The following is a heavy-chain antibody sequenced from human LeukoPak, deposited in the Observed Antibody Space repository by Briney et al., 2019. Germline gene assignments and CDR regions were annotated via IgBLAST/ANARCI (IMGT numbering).Heavy chain of an antibody. J-gene: IGHJ4*02. D-gene: IGHD4-17*01. Sequence: GGSLRLSCAASGFTFSSYWMSWVRQAPGKGLEWVANIKQDGSEKYYVDSVKGRFTISRDNAENSLYLQMNSLRAEDTAVYYCARWDDYGDYHPGLFDYWGQGTLVTVSS. CDR2: IKQDGSEK. V-gene: IGHV3-7*01. CDR1: GFTFSSYW. CDR3: ARWDDYGDYHPGLFDY.